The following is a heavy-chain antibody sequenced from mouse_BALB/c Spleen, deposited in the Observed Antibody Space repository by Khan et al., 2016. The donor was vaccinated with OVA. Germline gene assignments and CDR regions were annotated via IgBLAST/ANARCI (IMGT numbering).Heavy chain of an antibody. Sequence: QVQLQQSGPELVKPGTSVKISCKASGFTFTDYYINWVKQKPGQGLEWIGWIYPGSGNSNYNEKFKGKATLTVDIASSTAYMQLSSLTSEDTAVYFCARSSCGYPAWLAYWGQGTLVTVSA. CDR1: GFTFTDYY. D-gene: IGHD2-2*01. V-gene: IGHV1-84*02. CDR3: ARSSCGYPAWLAY. CDR2: IYPGSGNS. J-gene: IGHJ3*01.